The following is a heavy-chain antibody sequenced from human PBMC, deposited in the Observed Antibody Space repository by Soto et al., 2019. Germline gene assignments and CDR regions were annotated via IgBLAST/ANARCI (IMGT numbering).Heavy chain of an antibody. CDR3: ARAKGDNWNSRHWYFDL. CDR2: INPNSGGT. CDR1: GYTFTGYY. D-gene: IGHD1-7*01. V-gene: IGHV1-2*04. Sequence: ASVKVSCKASGYTFTGYYMHWVRQAPGQGLEWMGWINPNSGGTNYAQKFQGWVTMTRDTSISTAYMELSRLRSDDTAVYYCARAKGDNWNSRHWYFDLWGRGTLVTVSS. J-gene: IGHJ2*01.